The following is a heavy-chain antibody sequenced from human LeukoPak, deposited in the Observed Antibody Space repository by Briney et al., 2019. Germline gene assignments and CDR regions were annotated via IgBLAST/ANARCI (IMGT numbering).Heavy chain of an antibody. CDR2: ISDSGSST. J-gene: IGHJ6*02. Sequence: GGSLRLSCAASGFTFSSYAMSWVRQAPGKGLEWVSGISDSGSSTYYVDSVKGRFTISRDNSKNTLYLQMNSLRAEDTAVYYCARAPITIFGVVAHYYGMDVWGQGTTVTVSS. D-gene: IGHD3-3*01. CDR1: GFTFSSYA. CDR3: ARAPITIFGVVAHYYGMDV. V-gene: IGHV3-23*01.